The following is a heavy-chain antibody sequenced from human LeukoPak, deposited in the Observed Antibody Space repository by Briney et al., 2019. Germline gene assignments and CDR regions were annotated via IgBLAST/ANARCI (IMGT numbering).Heavy chain of an antibody. V-gene: IGHV3-23*01. Sequence: PGRSLRLSCAASGFTFSSNAMSWVRQAPGKGLEWVSAISGSGGSTYYADSVKGRFTISRDNSKNTLYLQMNSLRAEDTAVYYCAKDLPQILYSSSQKDAFDIWGQGTMVTVSS. CDR2: ISGSGGST. CDR3: AKDLPQILYSSSQKDAFDI. CDR1: GFTFSSNA. J-gene: IGHJ3*02. D-gene: IGHD6-13*01.